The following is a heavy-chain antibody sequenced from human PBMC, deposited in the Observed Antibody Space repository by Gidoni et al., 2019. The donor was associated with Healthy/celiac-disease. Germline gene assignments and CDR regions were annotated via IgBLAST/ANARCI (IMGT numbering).Heavy chain of an antibody. V-gene: IGHV1-69*01. D-gene: IGHD6-13*01. CDR2: IIPIVGTA. CDR3: ARPFRGAAADFPHYYYYMDV. Sequence: QVQLVQSGAEVKKPGSSVKVSCKASGGTFSSYAISWVRQAPGQGLDWMGGIIPIVGTANYAQKFQGRVTITADESTSTAYMELSSLRSEDTAVYYCARPFRGAAADFPHYYYYMDVWGKGTTVTVSS. CDR1: GGTFSSYA. J-gene: IGHJ6*03.